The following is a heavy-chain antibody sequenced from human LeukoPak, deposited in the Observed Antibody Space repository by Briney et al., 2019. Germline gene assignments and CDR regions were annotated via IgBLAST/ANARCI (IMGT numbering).Heavy chain of an antibody. CDR2: LYSGGGA. D-gene: IGHD4/OR15-4a*01. J-gene: IGHJ4*02. CDR1: GFSVNTNY. V-gene: IGHV3-66*01. CDR3: ARVYFGAFFDQ. Sequence: PGGSLRLSCAASGFSVNTNYMTWVRQAPGKGLEWVSVLYSGGGAYYADSVKDRFTISRDNSKNALYLQMNSLRAEDTAVYYCARVYFGAFFDQWGQGSLVTVSS.